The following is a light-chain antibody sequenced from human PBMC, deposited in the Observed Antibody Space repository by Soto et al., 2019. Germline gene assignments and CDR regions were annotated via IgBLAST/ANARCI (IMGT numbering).Light chain of an antibody. CDR2: DAS. CDR1: QDISNY. V-gene: IGKV1-33*01. J-gene: IGKJ5*01. Sequence: DIQVTQSPSSVSASVGVKATFTCQASQDISNYLNWYQQKPGKAPKLLIYDASNLETGVPSRFSGSGSGTDFTFTISSLQPEDIATYYCQQYDNLLTFGQGTRLEIK. CDR3: QQYDNLLT.